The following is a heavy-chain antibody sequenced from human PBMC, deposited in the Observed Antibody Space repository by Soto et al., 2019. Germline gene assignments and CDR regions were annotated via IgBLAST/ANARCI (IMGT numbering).Heavy chain of an antibody. CDR2: IIPIFGTA. Sequence: QVQLVQSGAEVKKPGSSVKVSCKASGGTFSSYAISWVRQAPGQGLEWMGGIIPIFGTANYAQKFQGRVTITADESTSTAYMELSSLRSEDTAVYYCAREGREHSRGWYDWFDPWGQGTLVTVSS. D-gene: IGHD6-19*01. CDR3: AREGREHSRGWYDWFDP. CDR1: GGTFSSYA. J-gene: IGHJ5*02. V-gene: IGHV1-69*01.